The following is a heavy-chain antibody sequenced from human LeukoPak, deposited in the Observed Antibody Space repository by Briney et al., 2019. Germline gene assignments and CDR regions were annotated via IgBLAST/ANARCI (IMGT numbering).Heavy chain of an antibody. CDR1: GFTFSNAW. D-gene: IGHD2-8*01. V-gene: IGHV3-15*01. CDR3: TTSHEGYCTNGVCYTGYYYYYMDV. CDR2: IKSKTDGGTT. Sequence: GGSLRLSCAASGFTFSNAWMSWVRQAPGKGLEWVGRIKSKTDGGTTDYAAPVKGRFTISRDDSKNTLYLQMNSLKTEDTAVYYSTTSHEGYCTNGVCYTGYYYYYMDVWGKGTTVTVSS. J-gene: IGHJ6*03.